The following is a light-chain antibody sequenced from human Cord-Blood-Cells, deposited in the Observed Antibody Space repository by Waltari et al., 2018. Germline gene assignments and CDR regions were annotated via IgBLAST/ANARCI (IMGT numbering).Light chain of an antibody. Sequence: QSALTQPASVSGSPGQSITISCTGTSSDVGSSNLGSWYQQHLGKAPKLMIYEVSKRPSGVSNRFSGSKSGNTASLTISGLQAEDEADYYCCSYAGSWVFGGGTKLTVL. CDR3: CSYAGSWV. CDR2: EVS. J-gene: IGLJ3*02. CDR1: SSDVGSSNL. V-gene: IGLV2-23*02.